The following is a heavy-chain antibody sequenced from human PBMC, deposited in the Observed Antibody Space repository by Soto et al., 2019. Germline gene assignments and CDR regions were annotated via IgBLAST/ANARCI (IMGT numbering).Heavy chain of an antibody. CDR3: ARDGSCSSSGCNYGMDV. J-gene: IGHJ6*02. D-gene: IGHD2-2*01. CDR2: IHYSGTT. Sequence: SETLSLTCTVSGGSISTYYWSWIRQPPGKGLEWIWYIHYSGTTNYNPSLKSRVTISVDPPKNQLSLQLTSVTAADTAVYYCARDGSCSSSGCNYGMDVWGQGTTVTVSS. V-gene: IGHV4-59*01. CDR1: GGSISTYY.